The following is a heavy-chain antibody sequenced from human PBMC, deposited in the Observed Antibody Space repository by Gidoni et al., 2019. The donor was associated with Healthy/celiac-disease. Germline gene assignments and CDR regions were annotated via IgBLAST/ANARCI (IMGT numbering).Heavy chain of an antibody. CDR2: ISSISSYI. CDR3: ARDAVPSAAAPLGY. CDR1: GFTFSSYS. V-gene: IGHV3-21*01. Sequence: LQLVESGGGLVKPGRSLRLSCAASGFTFSSYSMNWVRQAQGKGLEWVSSISSISSYISYADSVKGRFTISRDNAKNSLYLQLNSLSAEDTAVYYCARDAVPSAAAPLGYWGQGTLVTVSS. J-gene: IGHJ4*02. D-gene: IGHD6-13*01.